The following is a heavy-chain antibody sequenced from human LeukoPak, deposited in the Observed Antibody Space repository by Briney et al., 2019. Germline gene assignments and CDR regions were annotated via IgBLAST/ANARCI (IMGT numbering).Heavy chain of an antibody. D-gene: IGHD5-24*01. V-gene: IGHV3-23*01. Sequence: GGSLRLSCAVSGFTFRTYVMSWVRQAPGMGLEWVSTISGGGGKTYYSDAVKGRVTISRDNAKNSLYLQMNSLRAEDTAVYYCAREGAEMEAYAFDIWGQGTMVTVSS. CDR1: GFTFRTYV. CDR2: ISGGGGKT. CDR3: AREGAEMEAYAFDI. J-gene: IGHJ3*02.